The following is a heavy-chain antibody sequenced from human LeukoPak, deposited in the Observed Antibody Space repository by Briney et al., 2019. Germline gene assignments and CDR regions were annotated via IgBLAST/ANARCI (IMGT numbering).Heavy chain of an antibody. CDR3: ARGYSHGRGFDY. D-gene: IGHD5-18*01. V-gene: IGHV1-46*01. J-gene: IGHJ4*02. CDR2: INPSGGST. CDR1: GYTFTSYY. Sequence: ASVKVSCKASGYTFTSYYMHWVRQAPGQWLELMGVINPSGGSTSYAQKFQGRVTMTRDTSTSTVYMELSSLRSEDTAVYYCARGYSHGRGFDYWGQGTLVTVSS.